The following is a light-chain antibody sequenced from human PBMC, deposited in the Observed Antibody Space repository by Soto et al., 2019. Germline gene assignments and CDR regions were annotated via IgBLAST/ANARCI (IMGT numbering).Light chain of an antibody. Sequence: EIGLTQSPGTLSFSPGERATLSCRASQSVSSSYLAWYQQKPGQAPRLLIYGASSRATGIPDRFSGSVSGTDFTLTSSRLEPEDFAVYYCQQYGSSPPYTFGPETKLEIK. V-gene: IGKV3-20*01. CDR3: QQYGSSPPYT. CDR1: QSVSSSY. J-gene: IGKJ2*01. CDR2: GAS.